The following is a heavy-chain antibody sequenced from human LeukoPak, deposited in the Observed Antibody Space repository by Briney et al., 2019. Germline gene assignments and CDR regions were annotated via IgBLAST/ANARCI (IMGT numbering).Heavy chain of an antibody. CDR2: LWYDGDEK. D-gene: IGHD3-22*01. Sequence: GGSLRLSWAASGXTFSSYPLHWVRQAPGKGLEGVSFLWYDGDEKYYADSVKGRFTISRDNSKNTLYLQVNSLRADDTAVYYCARDLSGSLDYWGQGTLVTVSS. CDR3: ARDLSGSLDY. CDR1: GXTFSSYP. J-gene: IGHJ4*02. V-gene: IGHV3-33*01.